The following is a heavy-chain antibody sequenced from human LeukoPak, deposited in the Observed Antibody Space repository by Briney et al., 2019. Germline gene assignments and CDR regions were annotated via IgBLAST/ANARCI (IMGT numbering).Heavy chain of an antibody. CDR3: ASSKYYYYYMDV. V-gene: IGHV4-59*01. Sequence: SETLSLTCTVSGGSISSYYWSWIRQPPGKGLEWIGYIYYSGSTNYNPSLKSRVTISVDTSKNQFSLKLSSVTAADTAVYYCASSKYYYYYMDVWGKGTTVTISS. J-gene: IGHJ6*03. D-gene: IGHD2-2*01. CDR1: GGSISSYY. CDR2: IYYSGST.